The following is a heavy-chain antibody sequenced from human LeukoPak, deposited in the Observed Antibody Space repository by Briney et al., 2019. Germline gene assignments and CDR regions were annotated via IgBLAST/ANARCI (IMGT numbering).Heavy chain of an antibody. CDR3: ARNLIPEQLVLNF. Sequence: SETLSLTCTVSGYSINNGYYWGWFRQPPGKGLEWIGSIYHVGTASYNPSLKSRVTISVDTSKNHFSLKLNSVTAADTAVYYCARNLIPEQLVLNFWGQGTLVTVSS. CDR1: GYSINNGYY. CDR2: IYHVGTA. D-gene: IGHD6-13*01. J-gene: IGHJ4*02. V-gene: IGHV4-38-2*02.